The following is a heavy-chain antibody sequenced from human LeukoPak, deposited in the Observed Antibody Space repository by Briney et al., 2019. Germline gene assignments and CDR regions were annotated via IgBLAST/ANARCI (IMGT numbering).Heavy chain of an antibody. CDR1: GFNFTNYN. CDR3: ARGTSGGYFDY. V-gene: IGHV3-21*01. D-gene: IGHD1-26*01. J-gene: IGHJ4*02. CDR2: IHSSSGSI. Sequence: GGSLRLSCAASGFNFTNYNMNWVRQAPGKGLEWVSSIHSSSGSIYYADSLKGRFTISRDNAKNTLYLQMNSLRAEDTAVYYCARGTSGGYFDYWGQGTLVTVSS.